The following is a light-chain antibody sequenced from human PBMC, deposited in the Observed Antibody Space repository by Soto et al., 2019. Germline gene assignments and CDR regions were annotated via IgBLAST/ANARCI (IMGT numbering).Light chain of an antibody. CDR1: NSDVGGYNY. J-gene: IGLJ2*01. CDR2: EVY. V-gene: IGLV2-8*01. CDR3: KSYAGSIVV. Sequence: QSVLTQPPSASGSPGQSVTISCTGTNSDVGGYNYVSWYQQHPGNAPKLLIYEVYKRPSGVPDRFSGSKSGNTASLTVSGLQAEDEADYFCKSYAGSIVVFGGGTKLTVL.